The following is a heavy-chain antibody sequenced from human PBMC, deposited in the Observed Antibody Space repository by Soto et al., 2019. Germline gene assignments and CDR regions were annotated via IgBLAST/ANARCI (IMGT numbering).Heavy chain of an antibody. J-gene: IGHJ4*02. Sequence: SETLSLTCTVSGGSISSSSYYWGWIRQPPGKGLEWIGSIYYSGSTYYNPSLKSRVTISVDTSKNQFSLKLSSVTAADTAVYYCARHDNRYSNYFDYWGQGTLVTVSS. D-gene: IGHD4-4*01. CDR2: IYYSGST. CDR3: ARHDNRYSNYFDY. CDR1: GGSISSSSYY. V-gene: IGHV4-39*01.